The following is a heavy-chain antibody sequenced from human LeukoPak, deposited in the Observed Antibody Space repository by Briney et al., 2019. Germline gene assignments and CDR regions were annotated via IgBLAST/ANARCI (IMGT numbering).Heavy chain of an antibody. Sequence: WGSLRLSCAASGFTFSSYGMSGVGQAPGKGLEWVSAISGSGGSTYYADSVRGRFTISRDNSKNTLYLQMNSLRAEDTAVYYCAKDGYSYGYNWFDPWGQGTLVTVSS. V-gene: IGHV3-23*01. CDR3: AKDGYSYGYNWFDP. J-gene: IGHJ5*02. CDR2: ISGSGGST. CDR1: GFTFSSYG. D-gene: IGHD5-18*01.